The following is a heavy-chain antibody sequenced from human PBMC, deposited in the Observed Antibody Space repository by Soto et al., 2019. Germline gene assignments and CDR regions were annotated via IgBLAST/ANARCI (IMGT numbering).Heavy chain of an antibody. CDR2: LGGNGFTT. D-gene: IGHD2-2*01. Sequence: VQLLESGGGLVQPGGSLRLSCVVSGFTFGSYAMSWVRQAPEKGPEWVAILGGNGFTTYYAASVKGRFTISGDKSKSTLFLQMNSPRADDTGVYYCAKALRPSLNFFYYMDVWGRGTAVTVSS. V-gene: IGHV3-23*01. J-gene: IGHJ6*03. CDR1: GFTFGSYA. CDR3: AKALRPSLNFFYYMDV.